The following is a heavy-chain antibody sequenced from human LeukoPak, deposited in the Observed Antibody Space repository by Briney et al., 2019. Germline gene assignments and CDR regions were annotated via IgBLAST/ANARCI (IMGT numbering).Heavy chain of an antibody. D-gene: IGHD3-22*01. CDR2: ISSSSSTI. Sequence: GGSLRLSCAASGFTFSSYSMNWVRQAPGKGLEWVSYISSSSSTIYYADSVKGRPTVSRDNSKKTLYLQMNSLRPEDTAVYYCARESYYDSSGYYYVSYGMDVWGQGTTVTVSS. V-gene: IGHV3-48*01. CDR1: GFTFSSYS. J-gene: IGHJ6*02. CDR3: ARESYYDSSGYYYVSYGMDV.